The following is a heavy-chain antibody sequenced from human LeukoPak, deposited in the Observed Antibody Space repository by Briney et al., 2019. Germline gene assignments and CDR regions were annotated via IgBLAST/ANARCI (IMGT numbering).Heavy chain of an antibody. CDR2: TSGSGGST. J-gene: IGHJ4*02. CDR3: AKDNHHYYGSGTHFDY. CDR1: GFTFSSYA. Sequence: SGGSLRLSCAASGFTFSSYAMSWVRQAPGKGLEWVSGTSGSGGSTYYADSVKGRFTISRDNSKNTLYLQMNSLRAEDTAMYYCAKDNHHYYGSGTHFDYWGQGTLVTVSS. V-gene: IGHV3-23*01. D-gene: IGHD3-10*01.